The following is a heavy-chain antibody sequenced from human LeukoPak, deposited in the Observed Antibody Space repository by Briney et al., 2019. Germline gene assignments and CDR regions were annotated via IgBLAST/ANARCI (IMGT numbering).Heavy chain of an antibody. Sequence: GGSLRLSCTASGHSFSSYNMNWVRQAPGKGPEWVAYITANNTTKYYADSVKGRFTISRDNAKKSLFLQMNSLRAEDTAVYYCAAASAFSSSWRSWGQGTVVTVSS. J-gene: IGHJ5*02. CDR3: AAASAFSSSWRS. CDR2: ITANNTTK. CDR1: GHSFSSYN. D-gene: IGHD6-13*01. V-gene: IGHV3-48*01.